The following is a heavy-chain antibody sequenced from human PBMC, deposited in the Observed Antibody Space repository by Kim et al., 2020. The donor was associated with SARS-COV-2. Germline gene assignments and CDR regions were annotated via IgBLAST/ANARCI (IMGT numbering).Heavy chain of an antibody. CDR3: ARGSYSSGWSTLGASYYYGMDV. CDR1: GGSFSGYY. D-gene: IGHD6-19*01. V-gene: IGHV4-34*01. Sequence: SETLSLTCAVYGGSFSGYYWSWIRQPPGKGLEWIGEINHSGSTNYNPSLKSRVTISVDTSKNQFSLKLSSVTAADTAVYYCARGSYSSGWSTLGASYYYGMDVWGQGTTVTVS. CDR2: INHSGST. J-gene: IGHJ6*02.